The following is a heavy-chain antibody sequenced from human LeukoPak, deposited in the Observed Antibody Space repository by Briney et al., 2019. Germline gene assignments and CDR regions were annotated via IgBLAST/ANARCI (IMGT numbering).Heavy chain of an antibody. CDR1: GGTFSSYA. CDR2: IIPIFGTA. V-gene: IGHV1-69*05. D-gene: IGHD6-6*01. CDR3: ARCSSTRKRVDAFDI. Sequence: SVKVSCKASGGTFSSYAISWVRQAPGQGLEWIGGIIPIFGTANYAQKFQGRVTITTDESTSTAYMELSSLRSEDTAVYYCARCSSTRKRVDAFDIWGQGTMLTVSS. J-gene: IGHJ3*02.